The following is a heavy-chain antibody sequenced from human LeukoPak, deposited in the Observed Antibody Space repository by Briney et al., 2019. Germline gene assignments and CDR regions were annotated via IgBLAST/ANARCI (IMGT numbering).Heavy chain of an antibody. J-gene: IGHJ4*02. Sequence: GGSLRLSCTVSGFTVSSNSMSWVRQAPGKGLEWVSFIYSDNTHYSDSVTGRFTISRDNSKNTPYLQMNSLRAEDTAVYYCARRAGAYSHPYDYWGQGTLVTVCS. D-gene: IGHD4/OR15-4a*01. CDR2: IYSDNT. CDR3: ARRAGAYSHPYDY. V-gene: IGHV3-53*01. CDR1: GFTVSSNS.